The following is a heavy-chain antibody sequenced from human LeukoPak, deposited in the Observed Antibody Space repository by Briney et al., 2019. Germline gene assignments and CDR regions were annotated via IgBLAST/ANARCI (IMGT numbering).Heavy chain of an antibody. CDR2: ISGSGGST. CDR3: AKEKMGYGGNYYRTFDS. V-gene: IGHV3-23*01. CDR1: GFTFSSYA. J-gene: IGHJ4*02. Sequence: TGGSLRLSCAASGFTFSSYAMGWVRQAPGKGLEWVSGISGSGGSTYYADSVKGRFTISRDNSKNTLYLQMNSLRAEDTAVYYCAKEKMGYGGNYYRTFDSRGQGTLVTVSS. D-gene: IGHD1-26*01.